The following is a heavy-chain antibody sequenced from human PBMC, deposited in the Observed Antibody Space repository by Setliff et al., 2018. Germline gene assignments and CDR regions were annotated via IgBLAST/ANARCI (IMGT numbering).Heavy chain of an antibody. CDR2: IKQDGSEK. Sequence: PGGSLRLSCAASGFTFSSYAMSWVRQAPGKGLEWVANIKQDGSEKYYVDSVKGRFTISRDNAKNSLYLQMNSLRAEDTAVYYCARDHAYGSRFYYYYYGMDVWGQGTTVTVS. J-gene: IGHJ6*02. D-gene: IGHD3-10*01. CDR3: ARDHAYGSRFYYYYYGMDV. V-gene: IGHV3-7*01. CDR1: GFTFSSYA.